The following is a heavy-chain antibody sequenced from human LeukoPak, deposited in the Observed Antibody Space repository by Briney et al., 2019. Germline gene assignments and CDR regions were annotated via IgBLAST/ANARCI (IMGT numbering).Heavy chain of an antibody. CDR3: ARITCSSSPLDAFDI. CDR1: GYSFTSYW. J-gene: IGHJ3*02. Sequence: GESLKISCKGSGYSFTSYWIGWVRQMPGKGLEWMGIIYPGDSDTRYSPSFQGQVTISADKSISTAYLQWSSLKASDTAMYYCARITCSSSPLDAFDIWGQGTMVTVSS. CDR2: IYPGDSDT. V-gene: IGHV5-51*01. D-gene: IGHD6-13*01.